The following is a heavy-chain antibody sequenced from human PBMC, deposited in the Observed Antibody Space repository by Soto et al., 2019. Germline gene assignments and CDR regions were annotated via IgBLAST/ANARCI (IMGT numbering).Heavy chain of an antibody. Sequence: SGPTLVNPTQTLTLTCTFSGFSLSTSGVGVGWIRQPPGKALEWLALIYWDDDKRYSPSLKSRLTITKDTSKNQVVLTMTNMDPVDTATYYCAHSLRYFDWPAPRSSCFDPWGQGTLVPVSS. CDR3: AHSLRYFDWPAPRSSCFDP. V-gene: IGHV2-5*02. D-gene: IGHD3-9*01. CDR1: GFSLSTSGVG. CDR2: IYWDDDK. J-gene: IGHJ5*02.